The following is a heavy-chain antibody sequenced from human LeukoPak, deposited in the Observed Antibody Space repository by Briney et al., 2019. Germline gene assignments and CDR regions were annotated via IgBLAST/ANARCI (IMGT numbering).Heavy chain of an antibody. CDR1: GFTFSSYA. CDR3: AREGGVPAAGYFDY. D-gene: IGHD2-2*01. CDR2: ISYDGSNK. Sequence: GGSLRLSCAASGFTFSSYAMHWVRQAPGKGLEWVAVISYDGSNKYYADSVEGRFTISRDNSKNTLYLQMNSLRAEDTAVYYCAREGGVPAAGYFDYWGQGTLVTVSS. J-gene: IGHJ4*02. V-gene: IGHV3-30*04.